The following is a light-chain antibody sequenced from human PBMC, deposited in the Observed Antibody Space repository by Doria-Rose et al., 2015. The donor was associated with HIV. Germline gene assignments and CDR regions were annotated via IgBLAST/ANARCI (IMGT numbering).Light chain of an antibody. Sequence: EIVLTQSPGTLSLSPGERATLSCRASQSFSSTYLAWYQQNPGQAPSLLIYDGSTSATGIPDRFSASGSGTDFTLTINRLEPEDFALYYCHQYGTSWTFGQGTKAEI. J-gene: IGKJ1*01. V-gene: IGKV3-20*01. CDR2: DGS. CDR1: QSFSSTY. CDR3: HQYGTSWT.